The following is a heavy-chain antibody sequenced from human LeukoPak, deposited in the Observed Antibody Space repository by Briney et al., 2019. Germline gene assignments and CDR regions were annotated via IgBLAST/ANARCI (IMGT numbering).Heavy chain of an antibody. CDR3: ARETESSAEY. J-gene: IGHJ4*02. CDR2: IYHTGNT. D-gene: IGHD6-25*01. CDR1: GGSISSSSYH. Sequence: SETLSLTCTVSGGSISSSSYHWAWIRQPPGKGLEWIASIYHTGNTYYKPSLKSRDTISVDTSKNQFSLKVNSVTAADTAVYFCARETESSAEYWGQGTLVTVTS. V-gene: IGHV4-39*07.